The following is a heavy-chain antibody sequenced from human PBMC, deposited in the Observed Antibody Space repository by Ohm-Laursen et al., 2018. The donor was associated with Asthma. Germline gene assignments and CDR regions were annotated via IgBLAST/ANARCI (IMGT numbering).Heavy chain of an antibody. D-gene: IGHD4-23*01. J-gene: IGHJ3*02. CDR1: GYTFTGYY. Sequence: GASVKVSCKASGYTFTGYYMHWVRQAPGQGLEWMGWINPNSGGTNYAQKFQGWVTMTRDTSISTAYMELSRLRSDDTAVYYCARGQMTTVAPADWAFDIWGQGTMVTVSS. CDR3: ARGQMTTVAPADWAFDI. CDR2: INPNSGGT. V-gene: IGHV1-2*04.